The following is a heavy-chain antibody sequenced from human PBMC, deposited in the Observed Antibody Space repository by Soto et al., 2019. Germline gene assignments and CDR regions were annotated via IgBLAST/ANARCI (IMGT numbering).Heavy chain of an antibody. CDR2: MNPNSGYT. CDR3: ARVFGSIDY. D-gene: IGHD2-21*01. Sequence: QVQLVESGAEVKKPGASVKVSCKASGYTFTSYDINWVRQATGQGLEWMGWMNPNSGYTGHAQKFQGRVTMTRDTSTSTAYMELSSLRSEDTAVYYCARVFGSIDYWGQGTLVTVSS. V-gene: IGHV1-8*01. J-gene: IGHJ4*02. CDR1: GYTFTSYD.